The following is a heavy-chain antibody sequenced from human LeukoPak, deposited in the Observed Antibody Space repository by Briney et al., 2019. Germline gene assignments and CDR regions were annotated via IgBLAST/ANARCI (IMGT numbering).Heavy chain of an antibody. J-gene: IGHJ5*02. CDR1: GYTFIDYY. Sequence: ASVKVSCKASGYTFIDYYIHWVRQAPGQGLECIGWMNPKTGDTRYQGRVAMTRETSITTAYMELSGLNSDDTAMYFCTRDVIMGYQQGYFDPWGQGTLVTVSS. V-gene: IGHV1-2*02. CDR3: TRDVIMGYQQGYFDP. CDR2: MNPKTGDT. D-gene: IGHD2-8*01.